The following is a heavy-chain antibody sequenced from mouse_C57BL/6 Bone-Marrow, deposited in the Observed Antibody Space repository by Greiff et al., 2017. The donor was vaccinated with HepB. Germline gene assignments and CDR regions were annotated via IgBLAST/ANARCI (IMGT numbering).Heavy chain of an antibody. Sequence: EVQVVESEGGLVQPGSSMKLSCTASGFTFSDYYMAWVRQVPEKGLEWVANINYDGSSTYYLDSLKSRFIISRDNAKNILYLQMSSLKSEDTATYYCARSYGSSYPYFDYWGQGTTLTVSS. V-gene: IGHV5-16*01. J-gene: IGHJ2*01. CDR2: INYDGSST. CDR3: ARSYGSSYPYFDY. D-gene: IGHD1-1*01. CDR1: GFTFSDYY.